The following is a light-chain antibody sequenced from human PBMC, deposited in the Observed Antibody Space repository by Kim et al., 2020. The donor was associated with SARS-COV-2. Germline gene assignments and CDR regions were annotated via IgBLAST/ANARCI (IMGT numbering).Light chain of an antibody. CDR3: QSRDTGGRVM. CDR1: SLRRYY. V-gene: IGLV3-19*01. J-gene: IGLJ3*02. CDR2: GRN. Sequence: SSELTQDPVMSVALGQTVRITCQGDSLRRYYATWYQQKPRQAPVLVIYGRNNRPSGIPDRFSGSASGNTASLTISGTQAEDEADFYCQSRDTGGRVMFGGGTKLTVL.